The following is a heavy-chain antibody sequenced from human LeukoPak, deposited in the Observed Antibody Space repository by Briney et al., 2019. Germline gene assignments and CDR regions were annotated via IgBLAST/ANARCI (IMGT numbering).Heavy chain of an antibody. CDR2: IYHSGST. CDR3: ARSSPMVRGVIDDY. D-gene: IGHD3-10*01. CDR1: GGSISSSNW. V-gene: IGHV4-4*02. J-gene: IGHJ4*02. Sequence: SGTLSLTCAVSGGSISSSNWWSWVRQPPGKGLEWIGEIYHSGSTNYNPSLKSRVTISVDKSKNQFSLKLSSVTAADTAVYYCARSSPMVRGVIDDYWGQGTLVTVSS.